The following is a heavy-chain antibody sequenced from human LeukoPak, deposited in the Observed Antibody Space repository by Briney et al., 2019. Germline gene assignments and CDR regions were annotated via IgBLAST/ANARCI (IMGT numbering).Heavy chain of an antibody. D-gene: IGHD1-26*01. Sequence: ASVKVSCKASGYTFTGYYMHWVRQAPGQGLEWMGWINPNSGGTNYAQKFQGWVTMTRDTSISTAYMELSRLRSDDTAVYYCAREERVGATRRLRALDIWGQGTMVTVSS. V-gene: IGHV1-2*04. J-gene: IGHJ3*02. CDR1: GYTFTGYY. CDR3: AREERVGATRRLRALDI. CDR2: INPNSGGT.